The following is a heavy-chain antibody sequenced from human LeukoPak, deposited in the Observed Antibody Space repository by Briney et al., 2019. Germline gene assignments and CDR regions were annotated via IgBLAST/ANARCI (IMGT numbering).Heavy chain of an antibody. D-gene: IGHD1-26*01. CDR3: ARDSGSYYVEFDY. J-gene: IGHJ4*02. Sequence: GRSLRLSCAASGFTFSSYGMHWVRQAPGKGLEWVAVIWNDGSNKYYADSVKGRFTISRDNSKNTLYLQMNSLRAEDTAVYYCARDSGSYYVEFDYWGQGTLVTVSS. CDR1: GFTFSSYG. V-gene: IGHV3-33*01. CDR2: IWNDGSNK.